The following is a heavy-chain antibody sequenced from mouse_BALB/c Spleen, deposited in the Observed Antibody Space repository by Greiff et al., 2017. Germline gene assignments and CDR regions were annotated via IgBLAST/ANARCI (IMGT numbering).Heavy chain of an antibody. D-gene: IGHD2-1*01. V-gene: IGHV1S34*01. CDR3: ARDDYYGNPFDY. Sequence: LVKTGASVKISCKASGYSFTGYYMHWVKQSHGKSLEWIGYISCYNGATSYNQKFKGKATFTVDTSSSTAYMQFNSLTSEDSAVYYCARDDYYGNPFDYWGQGTTLTVSS. J-gene: IGHJ2*01. CDR2: ISCYNGAT. CDR1: GYSFTGYY.